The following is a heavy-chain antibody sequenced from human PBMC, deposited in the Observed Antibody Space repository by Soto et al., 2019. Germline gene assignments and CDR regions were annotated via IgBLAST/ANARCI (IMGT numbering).Heavy chain of an antibody. V-gene: IGHV4-39*02. J-gene: IGHJ6*02. CDR1: GASIDDRGHH. Sequence: QLKESGPGQVSPSETLSLTCSVSGASIDDRGHHWSWLRRSPGRGLESLGSAYHDGTNYYNPSLKSRVSVSVDTSKNQFSLKLASVTAADTAVYYCARDKGISVVGFFRKDPYFGLDVWGPGTTVTVSS. CDR3: ARDKGISVVGFFRKDPYFGLDV. CDR2: AYHDGTN. D-gene: IGHD2-15*01.